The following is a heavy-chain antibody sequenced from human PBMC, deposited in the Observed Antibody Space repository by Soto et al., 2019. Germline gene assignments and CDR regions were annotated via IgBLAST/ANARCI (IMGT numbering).Heavy chain of an antibody. Sequence: GASVKVSCKASGYTFTSYGISWVRQAPGQGLEWMGWISAYNGNTNYAQKLQGRVTMTTDTSTSTAYMELRSLRSDDTAVYYCAISSYGSGSRYYMDVWGKGTTVTVSS. CDR1: GYTFTSYG. CDR3: AISSYGSGSRYYMDV. CDR2: ISAYNGNT. V-gene: IGHV1-18*01. D-gene: IGHD3-10*01. J-gene: IGHJ6*03.